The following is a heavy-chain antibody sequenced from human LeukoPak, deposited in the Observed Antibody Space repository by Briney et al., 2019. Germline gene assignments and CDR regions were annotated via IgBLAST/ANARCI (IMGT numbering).Heavy chain of an antibody. V-gene: IGHV1-18*01. CDR1: GYTFTSYG. D-gene: IGHD2-2*02. CDR2: ISAYNGNT. Sequence: ASVKVSCKASGYTFTSYGTSWVRQAPGQGLEWMGWISAYNGNTNYAQKLQGRVTMTTDTSTSTAYMELRSLRSDDTAVYYCARDRRGYCSSTSCYTGVIYYFDYWGQGTLVTVSS. CDR3: ARDRRGYCSSTSCYTGVIYYFDY. J-gene: IGHJ4*02.